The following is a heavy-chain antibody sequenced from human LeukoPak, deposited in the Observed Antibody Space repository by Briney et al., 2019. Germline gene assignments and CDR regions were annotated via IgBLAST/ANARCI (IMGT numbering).Heavy chain of an antibody. CDR3: ARAAARDYYYYYMDV. CDR1: GIIFSNYW. J-gene: IGHJ6*03. D-gene: IGHD6-6*01. Sequence: GGSLRLSCAASGIIFSNYWMHWVRQAPGKGLEWVANIKQDGSEKYYVDSVKGRFTISRDNAKNSLYLQMNSLRAEDTAVYYCARAAARDYYYYYMDVWGKGTTVTVSS. CDR2: IKQDGSEK. V-gene: IGHV3-7*01.